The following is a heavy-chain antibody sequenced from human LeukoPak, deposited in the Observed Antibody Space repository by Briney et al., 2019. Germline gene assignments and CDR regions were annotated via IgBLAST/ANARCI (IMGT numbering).Heavy chain of an antibody. J-gene: IGHJ5*02. CDR3: ARKEEYCSGGGCYLGWFDP. Sequence: ASVKVSCKASGYTFTSYGISWVRQAPGQGLEWMGWISAYNGNTNYAQKFQGRVTITRNTSISTAYMELSSLRSEDTAVYYCARKEEYCSGGGCYLGWFDPWGPGTLVTVSS. V-gene: IGHV1-18*01. CDR2: ISAYNGNT. D-gene: IGHD2-15*01. CDR1: GYTFTSYG.